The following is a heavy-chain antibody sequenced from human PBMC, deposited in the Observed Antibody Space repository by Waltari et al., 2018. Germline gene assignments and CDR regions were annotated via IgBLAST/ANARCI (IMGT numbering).Heavy chain of an antibody. CDR1: GGAFSSYA. J-gene: IGHJ6*04. D-gene: IGHD3-10*01. V-gene: IGHV1-69*08. CDR2: IIRIFGTA. Sequence: QVQLVQSGTEVKKPRSSVQFSFKASGGAFSSYAISGIRQAPGQGLEWMGRIIRIFGTANYAQKSQGRVTITADKYTSTAYMELSSMRSEDTDVYYCATARGVGVTMVRGVIIPSVWGKGTTVTVSS. CDR3: ATARGVGVTMVRGVIIPSV.